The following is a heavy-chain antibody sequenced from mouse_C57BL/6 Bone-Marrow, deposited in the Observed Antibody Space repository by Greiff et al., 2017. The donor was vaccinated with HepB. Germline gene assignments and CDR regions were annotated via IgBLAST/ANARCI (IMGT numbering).Heavy chain of an antibody. CDR3: ARKGYGSPMDY. CDR1: GYSFTGYY. V-gene: IGHV1-42*01. J-gene: IGHJ4*01. CDR2: INPSTGGT. Sequence: EVKLVESGPELVKPGASVKISCKASGYSFTGYYMNWVKQSPEKSLEWIGEINPSTGGTTYNQKFKAKATLTVDKSSSTAYMQLKSLTSEDSAVYYCARKGYGSPMDYWGQGTSVTVSS. D-gene: IGHD2-10*02.